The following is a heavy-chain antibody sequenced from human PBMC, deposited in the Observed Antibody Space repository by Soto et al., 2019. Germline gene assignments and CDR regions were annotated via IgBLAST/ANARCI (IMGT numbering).Heavy chain of an antibody. CDR2: ISGSGGST. V-gene: IGHV3-23*01. Sequence: GGSLRLSCAASGFTFSNSAMSWVRQAPGKGLEWVSAISGSGGSTSYAQKFQGRVTMTRDTSTSTVYMELSSLRSEDTAVYYCARNLVPTVTHGYFQHWGQGTLVTVSS. CDR3: ARNLVPTVTHGYFQH. D-gene: IGHD4-17*01. J-gene: IGHJ1*01. CDR1: GFTFSNSA.